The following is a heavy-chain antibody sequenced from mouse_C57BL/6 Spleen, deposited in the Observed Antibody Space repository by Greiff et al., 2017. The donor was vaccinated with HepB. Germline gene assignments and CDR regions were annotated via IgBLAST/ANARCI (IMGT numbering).Heavy chain of an antibody. CDR3: AREEITTVVVVDY. V-gene: IGHV1-82*01. D-gene: IGHD1-1*01. Sequence: QVQLQQSGPELVKPGASVKISCKASGYAFSSSWMNWVKQRPGKGLEWIGRIYPGDGDTNYNGKFKGKATLTADKSSSTAYMQLSSLTSEDSAVYFCAREEITTVVVVDYWGQGTTLTVSS. CDR1: GYAFSSSW. CDR2: IYPGDGDT. J-gene: IGHJ2*01.